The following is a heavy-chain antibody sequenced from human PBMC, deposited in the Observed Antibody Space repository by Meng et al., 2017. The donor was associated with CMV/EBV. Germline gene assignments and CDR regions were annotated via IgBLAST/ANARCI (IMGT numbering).Heavy chain of an antibody. D-gene: IGHD6-13*01. Sequence: SVKVSCKASGGTFSSYAISWVRQAPGQGLEWMGGIIPIFGTANYAQKFQGRVTITTDESTSTAYVELSSLRSEDTAVYYCARGSRVGIAAAGTATRLYYFDYWGQGTLVTVSS. CDR2: IIPIFGTA. CDR3: ARGSRVGIAAAGTATRLYYFDY. CDR1: GGTFSSYA. J-gene: IGHJ4*02. V-gene: IGHV1-69*05.